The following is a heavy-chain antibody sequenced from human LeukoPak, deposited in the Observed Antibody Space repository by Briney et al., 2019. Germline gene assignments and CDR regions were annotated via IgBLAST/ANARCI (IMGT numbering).Heavy chain of an antibody. CDR3: AATGSSDY. CDR2: ISGSGYNT. Sequence: PGGCLRPSCAASGLTFINYAMSWVRQAPGKGREWVSGISGSGYNTYYADSVKGRFTVSRDNSKDTLYLQMNSLRAEDTAVYYCAATGSSDYWGQGNLVSVSS. D-gene: IGHD1-1*01. V-gene: IGHV3-23*01. CDR1: GLTFINYA. J-gene: IGHJ4*02.